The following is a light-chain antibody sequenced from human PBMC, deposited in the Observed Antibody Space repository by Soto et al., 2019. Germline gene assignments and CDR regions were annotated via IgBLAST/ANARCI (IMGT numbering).Light chain of an antibody. V-gene: IGKV3-15*01. CDR3: QQYKEWQWT. J-gene: IGKJ1*01. Sequence: DIVITQSPATLSVSPGGRATLSCRASQSISGTLAWYQQKPGQAPRLLIHGASTRAPGFPARFSGSGSGTDFTLTISILQSEDFAVYYCQQYKEWQWTFGQGTKVDIK. CDR2: GAS. CDR1: QSISGT.